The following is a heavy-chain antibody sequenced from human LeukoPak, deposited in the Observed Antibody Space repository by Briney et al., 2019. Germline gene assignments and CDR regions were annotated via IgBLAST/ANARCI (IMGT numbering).Heavy chain of an antibody. J-gene: IGHJ4*02. CDR2: ISGSGTST. CDR3: AIEAKYCSSTSRYTVGFDY. Sequence: PGGSLRLSCAASGFTFSSYAMSWVRQAPGKGLEWVSAISGSGTSTYYADSVRGRFTISRDNSKNTLYLQMNSLRAEDTAVYYCAIEAKYCSSTSRYTVGFDYWGQRTLVTVSS. CDR1: GFTFSSYA. D-gene: IGHD2-2*02. V-gene: IGHV3-23*01.